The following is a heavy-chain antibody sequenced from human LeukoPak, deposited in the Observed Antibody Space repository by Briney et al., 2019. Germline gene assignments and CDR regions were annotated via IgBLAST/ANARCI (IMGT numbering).Heavy chain of an antibody. CDR3: ATAQDIVVARRGLRFDY. D-gene: IGHD5-12*01. Sequence: ASVKVSCKVSGYTLTELSMHWVRQAPGKGLEWMGGFDPEDGETIYAQKFQGRVTMTEDTSTDTAYMELSSLRSEDTAVYYCATAQDIVVARRGLRFDYWGQGTLVTVSS. V-gene: IGHV1-24*01. CDR1: GYTLTELS. CDR2: FDPEDGET. J-gene: IGHJ4*02.